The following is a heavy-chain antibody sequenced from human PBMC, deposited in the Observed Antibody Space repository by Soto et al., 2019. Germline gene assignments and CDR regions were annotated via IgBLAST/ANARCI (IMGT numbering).Heavy chain of an antibody. J-gene: IGHJ6*03. CDR1: GFTFSNYW. V-gene: IGHV3-7*01. CDR2: IKQDGSEK. Sequence: EVQLVESGGGLVQPGGSLRLSCAASGFTFSNYWMSWVRQAPGKGLEWVANIKQDGSEKYYVDSVKGRFTISRDNAKNSLYLQMNSLRAEDMAVYYCARDGQSSSPYYYYYYMDVWGKGTTVTVSS. D-gene: IGHD6-19*01. CDR3: ARDGQSSSPYYYYYYMDV.